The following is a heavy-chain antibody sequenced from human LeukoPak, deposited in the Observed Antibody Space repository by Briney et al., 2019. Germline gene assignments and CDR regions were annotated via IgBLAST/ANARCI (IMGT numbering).Heavy chain of an antibody. D-gene: IGHD3-22*01. CDR2: IYHSGST. CDR1: GGSISSGGYS. CDR3: ARSPIYDSSGMIDY. Sequence: SETLSLTCAVSGGSISSGGYSWSWIRQPPGKGLEWIGYIYHSGSTYYNPSLKSRVTISVDRSKNQFSLKLSSVTAADTAVYYCARSPIYDSSGMIDYWGQGTLVTVSS. V-gene: IGHV4-30-2*01. J-gene: IGHJ4*02.